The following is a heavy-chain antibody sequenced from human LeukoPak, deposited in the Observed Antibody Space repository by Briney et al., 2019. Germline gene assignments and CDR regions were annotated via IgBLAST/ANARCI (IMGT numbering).Heavy chain of an antibody. D-gene: IGHD5-24*01. CDR2: IIPILGIA. V-gene: IGHV1-69*04. CDR1: GYTFTSYG. J-gene: IGHJ4*02. CDR3: ARLDGYNPDY. Sequence: SVKVSCKASGYTFTSYGISWVRQAPGQGLEWMGRIIPILGIANYAQKFQGRVTVTADKSTSTAYMELSSLRSEDTAVYYCARLDGYNPDYWGQGTLVTVSS.